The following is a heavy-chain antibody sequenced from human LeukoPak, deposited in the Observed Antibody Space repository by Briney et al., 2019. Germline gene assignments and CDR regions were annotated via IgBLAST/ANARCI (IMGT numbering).Heavy chain of an antibody. V-gene: IGHV2-5*02. J-gene: IGHJ3*02. Sequence: KSGPTLVNPTQTLTLTCTLSGFSLSTSGVGVGWIRQPPGKALEWLALIYWDDDKRYSPSLKSRLTITKDTSKNQVVLTMTNLDPVDTATYSCVHEVRSHDAFDIWGQGTMVTVSS. CDR1: GFSLSTSGVG. CDR2: IYWDDDK. CDR3: VHEVRSHDAFDI.